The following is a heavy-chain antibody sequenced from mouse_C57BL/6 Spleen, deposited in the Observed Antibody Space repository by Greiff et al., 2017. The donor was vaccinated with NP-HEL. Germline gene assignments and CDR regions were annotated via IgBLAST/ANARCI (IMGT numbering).Heavy chain of an antibody. J-gene: IGHJ4*01. CDR1: GFTFSDYG. V-gene: IGHV5-17*01. CDR3: ASTDGYPYAMDY. Sequence: EVQLVESGGGLVKPGGSLKLSCAASGFTFSDYGMHWVRQAPEKGLEWVAYISSGSSTIYYADTVKGRFTISRDNAKNTLFLQMTSLRSEDTAMYYCASTDGYPYAMDYWGQGTSVTVSS. D-gene: IGHD2-3*01. CDR2: ISSGSSTI.